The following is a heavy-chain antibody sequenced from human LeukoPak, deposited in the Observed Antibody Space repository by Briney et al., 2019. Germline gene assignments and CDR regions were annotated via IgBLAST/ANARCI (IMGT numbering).Heavy chain of an antibody. D-gene: IGHD1-26*01. CDR1: VGSFSGYY. J-gene: IGHJ4*02. Sequence: PSETLSLTCAVYVGSFSGYYWSWIRQPPGKGLERIGEINHSGSTNYNPSLKSRVTISVDTSKSQFSLRLSSVTAADTAVYYCAREANGSPEYFDSWGQGTLVTVSS. CDR2: INHSGST. CDR3: AREANGSPEYFDS. V-gene: IGHV4-34*01.